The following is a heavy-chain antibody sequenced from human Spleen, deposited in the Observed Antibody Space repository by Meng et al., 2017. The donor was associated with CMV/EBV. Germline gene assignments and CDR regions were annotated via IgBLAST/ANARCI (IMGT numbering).Heavy chain of an antibody. D-gene: IGHD3-22*01. Sequence: SLKISCAASGFTFDDYGMSWVRQAPGKGLEWVSGISWNSGSIAYADSVKGRFTISRDNAKNSLYLQMNSLRPEDTALYYCAKGSAFTTHYYYGMDVWGQGTTVTVSS. J-gene: IGHJ6*02. V-gene: IGHV3-9*01. CDR1: GFTFDDYG. CDR3: AKGSAFTTHYYYGMDV. CDR2: ISWNSGSI.